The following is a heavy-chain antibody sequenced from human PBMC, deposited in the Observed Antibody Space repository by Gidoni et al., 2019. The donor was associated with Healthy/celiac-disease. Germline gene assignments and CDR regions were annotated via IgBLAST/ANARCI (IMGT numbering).Heavy chain of an antibody. CDR3: ATDLLIAADSLSDY. J-gene: IGHJ4*02. Sequence: QVQLVQSGAEVKKPGASAKVSCKVSGYTLTELSMHWVRQAPGNGLEWMGGFDPEDGETIYAQKFQGRVTMTEDTSTDTAYMELSSLRSEDTAVYYCATDLLIAADSLSDYWGQGTLVTVSS. D-gene: IGHD6-13*01. CDR1: GYTLTELS. CDR2: FDPEDGET. V-gene: IGHV1-24*01.